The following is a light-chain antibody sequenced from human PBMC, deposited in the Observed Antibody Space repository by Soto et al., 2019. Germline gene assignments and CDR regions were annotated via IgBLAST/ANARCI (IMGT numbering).Light chain of an antibody. J-gene: IGLJ2*01. V-gene: IGLV1-44*01. CDR2: TNN. CDR1: SSNIGINT. Sequence: QSVLTQPPSASGAPGQRVTISCSGSSSNIGINTVNWYQHLPGTAPKLLIYTNNQRPSGVPDRFSGAKSGTSASLAISGLQSEDEADYYCAAWDDSLNGPVFGGGTKLTVL. CDR3: AAWDDSLNGPV.